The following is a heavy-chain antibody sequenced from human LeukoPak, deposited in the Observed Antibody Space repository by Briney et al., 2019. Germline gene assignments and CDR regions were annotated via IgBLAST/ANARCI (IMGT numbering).Heavy chain of an antibody. CDR2: IYYSGST. CDR3: ARDLWIAAAGRWEWFDP. V-gene: IGHV4-39*07. CDR1: GGSISSSSYY. Sequence: SETLSLTCTVSGGSISSSSYYWGWIRQPPGKGLEWIGSIYYSGSTYYNPSLKSRVTISVDTSKNQFSLKLSSVTAADTAVYYCARDLWIAAAGRWEWFDPWGQGTLVTVSS. D-gene: IGHD6-13*01. J-gene: IGHJ5*02.